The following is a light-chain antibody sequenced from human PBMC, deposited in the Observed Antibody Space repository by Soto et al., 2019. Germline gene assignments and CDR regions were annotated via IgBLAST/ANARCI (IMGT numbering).Light chain of an antibody. Sequence: DIQMTQSPSTLSASVGDRVTINCRASQSISSWLAWYQQKPGKAPKLLIYKASSLESGVPSRFSGSGSGTEFILTISSLQPDDVATYYCQQYSGYSRTFGQGTKVDIK. CDR2: KAS. V-gene: IGKV1-5*03. CDR3: QQYSGYSRT. CDR1: QSISSW. J-gene: IGKJ1*01.